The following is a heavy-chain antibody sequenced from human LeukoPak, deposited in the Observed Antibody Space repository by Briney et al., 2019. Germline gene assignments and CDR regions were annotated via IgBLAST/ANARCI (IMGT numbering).Heavy chain of an antibody. V-gene: IGHV4-34*01. CDR3: ARGTGWFDP. CDR1: GGSFSGYY. CDR2: INHRGST. J-gene: IGHJ5*02. Sequence: SETLSLTCAVYGGSFSGYYWSWIRQPPGKGLEWIGEINHRGSTNYNPSLKSRVTISVDTSKNQFSLKLSSVTAADTAVYYCARGTGWFDPWGQGTLVTVSS.